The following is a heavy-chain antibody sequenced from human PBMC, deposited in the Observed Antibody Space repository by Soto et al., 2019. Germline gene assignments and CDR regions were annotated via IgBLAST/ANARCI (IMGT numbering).Heavy chain of an antibody. CDR2: IYYSGST. Sequence: SETLSLTCTVSGGSISSGNYYWSWIRQPPGKGLEWIGYIYYSGSTYYNPSLKSRVTISVDTSKNQFSLKLSSVTAADTAVYYCARGESIAARLGPFDYWGQGTLVTVSS. CDR1: GGSISSGNYY. J-gene: IGHJ4*02. CDR3: ARGESIAARLGPFDY. V-gene: IGHV4-30-4*01. D-gene: IGHD6-6*01.